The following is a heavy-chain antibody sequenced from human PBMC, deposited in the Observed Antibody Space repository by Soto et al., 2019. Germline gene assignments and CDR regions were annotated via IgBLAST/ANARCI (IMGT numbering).Heavy chain of an antibody. CDR2: ITDNGGST. CDR3: AKERPTTTAFDY. CDR1: GFTFSRDG. J-gene: IGHJ4*02. D-gene: IGHD4-17*01. V-gene: IGHV3-23*01. Sequence: HPGGSLRLSCAASGFTFSRDGMSWVRQAPGKGLEWVSLITDNGGSTYYTDSVKGRFTISRDNSKNTLFLQMNSLRAEDTAVYYCAKERPTTTAFDYWGQGALVTVSS.